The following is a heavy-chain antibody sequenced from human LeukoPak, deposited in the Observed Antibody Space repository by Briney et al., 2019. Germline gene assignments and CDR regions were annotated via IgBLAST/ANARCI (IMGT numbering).Heavy chain of an antibody. CDR1: RFTFSTYW. CDR2: ISSSSIYI. V-gene: IGHV3-21*01. Sequence: GGSLRLSCAASRFTFSTYWMHWVRQAPGKGLVWVSSISSSSIYIYYADSVKGRFTISRDNAKNSLYLQISSLRAEDTATYYCAREERDGYNYYWYFDLWGRDTLVTVSS. J-gene: IGHJ2*01. CDR3: AREERDGYNYYWYFDL. D-gene: IGHD5-24*01.